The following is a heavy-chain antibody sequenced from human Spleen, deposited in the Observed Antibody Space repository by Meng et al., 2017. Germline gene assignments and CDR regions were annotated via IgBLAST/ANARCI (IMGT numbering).Heavy chain of an antibody. CDR1: GWSVMYYY. V-gene: IGHV4-34*01. CDR2: IDYDGST. Sequence: HQWGAGPVRPSESCSLSWLGSGWSVMYYYRGWIRQPPGKGLEWIGEIDYDGSTIYNPSLKSRVTMSVDTSKNQFSLRLRSVTAADTAVYYCARGGIAVAGRSVVDYWGQGTLVTVSS. J-gene: IGHJ4*02. CDR3: ARGGIAVAGRSVVDY. D-gene: IGHD6-19*01.